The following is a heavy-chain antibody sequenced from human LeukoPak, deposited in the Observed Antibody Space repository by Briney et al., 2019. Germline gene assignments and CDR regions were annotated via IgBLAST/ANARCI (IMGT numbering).Heavy chain of an antibody. CDR1: GGSISSSSYY. V-gene: IGHV4-39*01. CDR3: ARVLAAAETYYYYYMDV. J-gene: IGHJ6*03. D-gene: IGHD6-13*01. Sequence: TSETLSLTCTVSGGSISSSSYYWGWIRQPPGKGLEWIGSIYYSGSTYYNPSLKSRVTISEDTSKNQFSLKLSSVTAADTAVYYCARVLAAAETYYYYYMDVWGKGTTVTVSS. CDR2: IYYSGST.